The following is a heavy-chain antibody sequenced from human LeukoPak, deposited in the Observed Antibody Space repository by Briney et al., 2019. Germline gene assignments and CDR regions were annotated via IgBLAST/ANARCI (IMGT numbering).Heavy chain of an antibody. V-gene: IGHV4-34*01. CDR1: GGSFSGYY. CDR3: ARDLIGGYSGYEYYFDY. J-gene: IGHJ4*02. D-gene: IGHD5-12*01. Sequence: ASENLSLNCAWYGGSFSGYYWSWIRQRPGHGLEGVGQIKYSGSTNYNMSLKSPVTISVDTPKNQFSLMLSSVTAADTAVYYCARDLIGGYSGYEYYFDYWGREPWSPSPQ. CDR2: IKYSGST.